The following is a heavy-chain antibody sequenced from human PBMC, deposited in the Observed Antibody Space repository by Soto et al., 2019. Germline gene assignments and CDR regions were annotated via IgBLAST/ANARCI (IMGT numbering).Heavy chain of an antibody. V-gene: IGHV3-53*01. J-gene: IGHJ4*02. Sequence: GGSLRLSCAASGFTVISNYMSWVRQAPGKGLEWVSVIYSGGSTYYADSVKGRFTISRDNSKNTLYLQMNSLRAEDTAVYYCARWSARSFDYWGQGTLVTVSS. CDR1: GFTVISNY. CDR2: IYSGGST. CDR3: ARWSARSFDY. D-gene: IGHD2-15*01.